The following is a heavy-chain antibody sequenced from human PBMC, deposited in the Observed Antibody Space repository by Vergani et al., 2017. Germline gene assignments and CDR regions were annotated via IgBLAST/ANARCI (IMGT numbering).Heavy chain of an antibody. J-gene: IGHJ6*02. CDR2: IRYDGSNK. Sequence: QVQLVESGGGVVQPGGSLRLSCAASGFTFSSYGMHWVRQAPGKGLEWVAFIRYDGSNKYYADSVKGRFTISRDNSKNSLYLQMNSLRAEDTAVYYCARDNSYGSGFGDVWGQGTTVTVSS. CDR1: GFTFSSYG. CDR3: ARDNSYGSGFGDV. V-gene: IGHV3-30*02. D-gene: IGHD3-10*01.